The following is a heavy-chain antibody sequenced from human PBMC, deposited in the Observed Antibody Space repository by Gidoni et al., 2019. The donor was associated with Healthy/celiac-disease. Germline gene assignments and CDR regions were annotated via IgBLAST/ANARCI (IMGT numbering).Heavy chain of an antibody. CDR3: ARSLRWGSSSGDAFDI. Sequence: TFTGYYMHWVRQAPGHGLEWMGWINPNSGGTNYAQKPQGWVTMTRDTSISTAYMELSRLRSDDTAVYYCARSLRWGSSSGDAFDIWGQGTMVTVSS. V-gene: IGHV1-2*04. D-gene: IGHD6-13*01. CDR2: INPNSGGT. CDR1: TFTGYY. J-gene: IGHJ3*02.